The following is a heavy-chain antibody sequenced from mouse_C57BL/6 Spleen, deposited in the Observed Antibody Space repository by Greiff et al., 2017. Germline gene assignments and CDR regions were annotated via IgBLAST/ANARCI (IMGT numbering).Heavy chain of an antibody. V-gene: IGHV1-55*01. CDR2: IYPGSGST. D-gene: IGHD4-1*01. CDR3: AREGTEYAMDD. J-gene: IGHJ4*01. CDR1: GYTFTSSW. Sequence: QVQLQQPGAELVQPGASVKMSCTASGYTFTSSWITWVKQRPGQGLEWIGDIYPGSGSTTYNETFKSKATLTVDTASSTAYMQLSSLASEDSEVYYCAREGTEYAMDDWGQGTSVTVSS.